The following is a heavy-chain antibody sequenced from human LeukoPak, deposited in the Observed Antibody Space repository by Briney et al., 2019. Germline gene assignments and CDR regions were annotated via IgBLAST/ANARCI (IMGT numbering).Heavy chain of an antibody. CDR2: IYSGGST. V-gene: IGHV3-53*01. D-gene: IGHD4-17*01. Sequence: GGSLRLSCAASGFTFSSYAMHWVRQAPGKGLEWVSVIYSGGSTYYADSVKGRFTISRDNSKNTLYLQMNSLRAEDTAVYYCARVKTTVTSYNWFDPWGQGTLVTVSS. CDR3: ARVKTTVTSYNWFDP. J-gene: IGHJ5*02. CDR1: GFTFSSYA.